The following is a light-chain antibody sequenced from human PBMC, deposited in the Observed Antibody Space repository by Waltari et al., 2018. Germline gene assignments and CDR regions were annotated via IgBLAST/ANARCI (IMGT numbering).Light chain of an antibody. CDR3: QQRGNWPSGYT. CDR1: QSVSTY. CDR2: DAS. J-gene: IGKJ2*01. V-gene: IGKV3-11*01. Sequence: EIVLTQSPATLSLSPGETATLSCRASQSVSTYLTWYQQEPGQAPRLLIYDASRRAPGIPARFSGSGAGTDFTLTISSLEPEDFAVYYCQQRGNWPSGYTFGQGTKLEIK.